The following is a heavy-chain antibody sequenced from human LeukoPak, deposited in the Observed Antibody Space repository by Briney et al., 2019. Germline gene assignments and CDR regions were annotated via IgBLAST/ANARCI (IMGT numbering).Heavy chain of an antibody. D-gene: IGHD3-3*01. CDR3: ARDQLITIFGVVITGRNNWFDP. Sequence: ASVKVSCKASGYTFTSYGISWVRQAPGQGLEWMGWISAYNGNTNYAQKLQGRVTMTTDTSTSTAYMELRSLRSDDTAVYYCARDQLITIFGVVITGRNNWFDPWGQGTLVTVSS. CDR1: GYTFTSYG. J-gene: IGHJ5*02. CDR2: ISAYNGNT. V-gene: IGHV1-18*01.